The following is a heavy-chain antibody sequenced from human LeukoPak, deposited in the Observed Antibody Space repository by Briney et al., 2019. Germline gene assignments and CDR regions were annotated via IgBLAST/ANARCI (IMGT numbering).Heavy chain of an antibody. CDR3: AKDQGNQGIKIFGVVTVPYFDY. V-gene: IGHV3-23*01. Sequence: PGGSLRLSCAASGFTFSSYAMSWVRQAPGKGLEWVSAISGSGGSTYYADSVEGRFTISRDNSKNTLYLQLNSLRAEDTAVYYCAKDQGNQGIKIFGVVTVPYFDYWGQGTLVTVSS. D-gene: IGHD3-3*01. CDR1: GFTFSSYA. J-gene: IGHJ4*02. CDR2: ISGSGGST.